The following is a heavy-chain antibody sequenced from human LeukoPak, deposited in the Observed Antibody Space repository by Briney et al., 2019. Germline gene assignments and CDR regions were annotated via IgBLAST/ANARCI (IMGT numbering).Heavy chain of an antibody. CDR3: ATVMTPQTLYGDFDY. J-gene: IGHJ4*02. CDR2: IYYSGST. CDR1: GGSISSSSYY. V-gene: IGHV4-39*01. D-gene: IGHD4-17*01. Sequence: PSETLSLTCTVSGGSISSSSYYWGWIRQPPGKGLEWIGSIYYSGSTYYNPSLKSRVTISVDTSKNQFSLKLSSVTAADTAVYYCATVMTPQTLYGDFDYWGQGTLVTVSS.